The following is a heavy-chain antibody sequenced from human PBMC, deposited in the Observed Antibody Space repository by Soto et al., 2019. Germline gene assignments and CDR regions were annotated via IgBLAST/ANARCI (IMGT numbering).Heavy chain of an antibody. CDR2: ISYDGSNK. D-gene: IGHD3-22*01. J-gene: IGHJ6*02. CDR3: AKDLEYYDSSGYYYGMDV. CDR1: GFTFSSYG. V-gene: IGHV3-30*18. Sequence: HPGGSLRLSCAASGFTFSSYGMHWVRQAPGKGLEWVAVISYDGSNKYYADSVKGRFTISRDNSKNTLYLQMNSLRAEDTAVYYCAKDLEYYDSSGYYYGMDVWGQGTTVTVSS.